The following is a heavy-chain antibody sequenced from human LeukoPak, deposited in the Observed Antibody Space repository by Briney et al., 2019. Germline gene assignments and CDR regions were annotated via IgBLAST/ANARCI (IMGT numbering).Heavy chain of an antibody. CDR2: ISSSSSYI. CDR3: ARDQEMATILDAFDI. CDR1: GFTFSSYS. J-gene: IGHJ3*02. D-gene: IGHD5-24*01. V-gene: IGHV3-21*01. Sequence: PGGSLRLSCAASGFTFSSYSMNWVRQAPGKGLEWVSSISSSSSYIYYADSVKGRFIISRDNAKNSLYLQMNSLRAEDTAVYYCARDQEMATILDAFDIWGQGTMVTVSS.